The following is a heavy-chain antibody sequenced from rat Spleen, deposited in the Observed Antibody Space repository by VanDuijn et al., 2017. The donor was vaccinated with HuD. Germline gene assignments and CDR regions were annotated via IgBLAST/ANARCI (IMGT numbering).Heavy chain of an antibody. CDR1: GFTFNNYW. CDR2: IHYEGTNT. CDR3: ARAGYLRDWYFDF. J-gene: IGHJ1*01. V-gene: IGHV5-31*01. D-gene: IGHD2-2*01. Sequence: EVQLVESGGGLVQPGRSLKLSCVASGFTFNNYWMSWIRQAPEKGLEWVASIHYEGTNTYYGDSVRGRFTISSDNAKTTLYLQMDSLRSEDTATYHCARAGYLRDWYFDFWGPGAMVTVSS.